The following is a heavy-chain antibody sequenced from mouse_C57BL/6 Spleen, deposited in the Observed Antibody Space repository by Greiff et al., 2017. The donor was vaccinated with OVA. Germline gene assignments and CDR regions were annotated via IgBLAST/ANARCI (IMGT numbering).Heavy chain of an antibody. D-gene: IGHD4-1*02. J-gene: IGHJ2*01. CDR2: IDPSDSYT. Sequence: QVHVKQPGAELVMPGASVKLSCKASGYTFTSYWMHWVKQRPGQGLEWIGEIDPSDSYTNYNQKFKGKSTLTVDKSSSTAYMQLSSLTSEDSAVYYCARPSTGRFDYWGQGTTLTVSS. V-gene: IGHV1-69*01. CDR1: GYTFTSYW. CDR3: ARPSTGRFDY.